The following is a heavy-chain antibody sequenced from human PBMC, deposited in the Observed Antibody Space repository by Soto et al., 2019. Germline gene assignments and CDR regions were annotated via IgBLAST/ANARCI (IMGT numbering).Heavy chain of an antibody. V-gene: IGHV6-1*01. Sequence: KQSQTLSLTCAISGDSVSSNSAAWNWIRQSPSRGLEWLGRTYYRSKWYNDYAVSVKSRITINPDTSKNQFSLQLNSVTPEDTAVYYCARDRLAGDLGMYWENWFDPWGQGTLVTVSS. CDR1: GDSVSSNSAA. CDR2: TYYRSKWYN. CDR3: ARDRLAGDLGMYWENWFDP. D-gene: IGHD6-19*01. J-gene: IGHJ5*02.